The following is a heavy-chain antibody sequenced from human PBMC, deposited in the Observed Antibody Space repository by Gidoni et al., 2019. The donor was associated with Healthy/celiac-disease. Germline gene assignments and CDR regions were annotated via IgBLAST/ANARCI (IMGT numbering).Heavy chain of an antibody. V-gene: IGHV4-39*07. J-gene: IGHJ4*02. CDR3: ARVEMATSSIDY. CDR1: GGSIRSSSYY. Sequence: QLQLQESGPGLVKPSEALSLTCTVSGGSIRSSSYYWGWIRQPPGKGLEWIGSIYYSGSTSYNPSLTSRVTISVDTSKNQFSLKLSSVTAADTAVYYCARVEMATSSIDYWGQGTLVTVSS. D-gene: IGHD5-12*01. CDR2: IYYSGST.